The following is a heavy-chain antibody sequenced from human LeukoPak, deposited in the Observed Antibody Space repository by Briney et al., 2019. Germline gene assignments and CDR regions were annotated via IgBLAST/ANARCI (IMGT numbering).Heavy chain of an antibody. D-gene: IGHD6-13*01. J-gene: IGHJ4*02. Sequence: SETLSLTCTVSGGFISSYYWSWIRQSPGKGLEWIGYISYSGSTNYNPSLKSRVTLSVDTSKNQFSLNLSSLTAADTAVYYCARARYSSSWSALDYWGQGTLVSVSS. CDR3: ARARYSSSWSALDY. CDR2: ISYSGST. CDR1: GGFISSYY. V-gene: IGHV4-59*01.